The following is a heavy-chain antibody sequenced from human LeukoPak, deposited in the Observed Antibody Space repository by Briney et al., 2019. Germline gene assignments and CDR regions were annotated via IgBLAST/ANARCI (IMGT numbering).Heavy chain of an antibody. CDR3: ARHGDLTAYYGIYYFEF. Sequence: PGGSLRLSCAASGFTVSSNYMSWVRQAPGKGLEWVSVIYSGGSAYYADSVKGRFTISRDNSKNTLYLQMNSLRAEDTAVYYCARHGDLTAYYGIYYFEFWGQGTQVTVSS. J-gene: IGHJ4*02. D-gene: IGHD3-9*01. CDR2: IYSGGSA. V-gene: IGHV3-66*02. CDR1: GFTVSSNY.